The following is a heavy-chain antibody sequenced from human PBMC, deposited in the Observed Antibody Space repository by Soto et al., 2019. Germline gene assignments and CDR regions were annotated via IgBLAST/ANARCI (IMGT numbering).Heavy chain of an antibody. CDR2: IDIAGSTT. Sequence: EVQLVESGGGLVQPGGSLRLSCAASGFTFSSYWMHWVRQTPGKGLVWVSRIDIAGSTTTYADSVKGRFTISRDNAKNTLYLQMNSLRAEDTAVYYCARDQTVAGPTTVDYCGQGTLVTVSS. CDR3: ARDQTVAGPTTVDY. D-gene: IGHD6-19*01. J-gene: IGHJ4*02. CDR1: GFTFSSYW. V-gene: IGHV3-74*01.